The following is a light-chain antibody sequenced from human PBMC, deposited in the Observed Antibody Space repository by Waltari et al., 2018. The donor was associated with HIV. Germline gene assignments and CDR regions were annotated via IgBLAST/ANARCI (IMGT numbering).Light chain of an antibody. CDR1: NIATKS. V-gene: IGLV3-21*04. CDR2: YDN. J-gene: IGLJ3*02. CDR3: QVWDSSSDHWV. Sequence: SYVLTQPPSVSVAPGKTARITCGGNNIATKSVHWYQQKPGKAPVLVIYYDNDRPSGFPERFSGSNSGNTATLTISRVEAGDEADYYCQVWDSSSDHWVFGGGTQLTVL.